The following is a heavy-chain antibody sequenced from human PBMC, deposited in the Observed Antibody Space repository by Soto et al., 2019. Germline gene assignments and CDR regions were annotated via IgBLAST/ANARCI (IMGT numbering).Heavy chain of an antibody. Sequence: QVQLQQWGAGLLKPSETLSLTCAVYGGSFSGHYWRWIRQYPGKGLEWIAEINHRGSTNFNPSLSSRVTMSVDTYKTLFSLRLGSVTAADTAVYYCARGYPRSIFSTALATSYWFDSWGQGGLVTVSS. CDR1: GGSFSGHY. CDR3: ARGYPRSIFSTALATSYWFDS. J-gene: IGHJ5*01. D-gene: IGHD2-21*01. V-gene: IGHV4-34*01. CDR2: INHRGST.